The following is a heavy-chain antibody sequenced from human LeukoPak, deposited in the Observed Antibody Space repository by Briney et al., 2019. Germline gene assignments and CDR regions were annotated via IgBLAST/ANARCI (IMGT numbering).Heavy chain of an antibody. CDR1: GGSISSGSNY. CDR3: ARGSAEQWLVFDG. V-gene: IGHV4-39*07. Sequence: SETLSLTCTVSGGSISSGSNYWGWNRQPPGKGLGWNGSIDHSGSSYYSPSLKSRVTISVDTSKNQFSLKVNSVTAADTAVYYCARGSAEQWLVFDGWGQGTLVTVSS. D-gene: IGHD6-19*01. J-gene: IGHJ4*02. CDR2: IDHSGSS.